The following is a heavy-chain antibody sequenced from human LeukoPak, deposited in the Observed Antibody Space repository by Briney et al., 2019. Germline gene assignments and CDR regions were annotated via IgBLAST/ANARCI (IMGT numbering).Heavy chain of an antibody. CDR2: VKEDGGEK. Sequence: GGSLRLSCVVSGFTFSSYWMSWVRQAPGKGLEWVANVKEDGGEKYYVDSVKGRFTISRDNSKNTLYLQMNSLRAEDTAVYYCAKDCRSSSWSSFDYWGQGTLVTVSS. CDR3: AKDCRSSSWSSFDY. J-gene: IGHJ4*02. CDR1: GFTFSSYW. D-gene: IGHD6-13*01. V-gene: IGHV3-7*03.